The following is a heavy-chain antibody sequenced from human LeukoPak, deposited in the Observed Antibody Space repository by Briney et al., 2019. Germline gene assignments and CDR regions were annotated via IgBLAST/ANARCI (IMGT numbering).Heavy chain of an antibody. D-gene: IGHD6-19*01. Sequence: SETLPLTCTVSGGSISSYDWSWIRQPPGKGLEWIGYIYYSGSTNYNPYLKSRVTISVDTSKNQFSLKLNSVTAADTAVYYCARASGWYRLAFDYWGQGTLVTVSS. CDR1: GGSISSYD. V-gene: IGHV4-59*01. CDR2: IYYSGST. CDR3: ARASGWYRLAFDY. J-gene: IGHJ4*02.